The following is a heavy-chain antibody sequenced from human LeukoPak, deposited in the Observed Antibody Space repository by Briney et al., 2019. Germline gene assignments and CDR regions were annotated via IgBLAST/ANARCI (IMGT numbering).Heavy chain of an antibody. CDR3: ARARYYYGSGREFDY. CDR1: GGTFSSYA. CDR2: IIPIFGTA. V-gene: IGHV1-69*06. Sequence: EASVKVSCKASGGTFSSYAISWVRQAPGQGLEWMGGIIPIFGTANYAQKFQGRVTITADKSTSTAYMELSSLRSEDTAVYYCARARYYYGSGREFDYWGQGTLVTVSS. J-gene: IGHJ4*02. D-gene: IGHD3-10*01.